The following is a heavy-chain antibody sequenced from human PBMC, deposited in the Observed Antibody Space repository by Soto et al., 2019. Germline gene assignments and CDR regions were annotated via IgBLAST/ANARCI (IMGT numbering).Heavy chain of an antibody. CDR2: IYYSGST. Sequence: SETLSLTCTVSGGSISSGGYYWSWIRQHPGKGLEWFGYIYYSGSTYYNPSLKSRVTISVDTSKNQFSLKLSSVTAADTAVYYCARDMCSSTSCLPRGYYYGMDVWGQGTTVTVSS. D-gene: IGHD2-2*01. V-gene: IGHV4-31*03. CDR1: GGSISSGGYY. CDR3: ARDMCSSTSCLPRGYYYGMDV. J-gene: IGHJ6*02.